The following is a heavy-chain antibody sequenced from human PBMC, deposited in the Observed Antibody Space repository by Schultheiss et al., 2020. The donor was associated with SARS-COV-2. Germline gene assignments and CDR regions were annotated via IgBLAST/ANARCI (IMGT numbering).Heavy chain of an antibody. CDR2: INPNSGGST. CDR1: GYTFTSYG. CDR3: ARDRVDSVATIRALFDY. V-gene: IGHV1-46*01. D-gene: IGHD5-12*01. J-gene: IGHJ4*02. Sequence: ASVKVSCKASGYTFTSYGISWVRQAPGQGLEWMGWINPNSGGSTSYAQKFQGRVTMTRDTSTSTVYMELSSLRSEDTAVYYCARDRVDSVATIRALFDYWGQGTLVTVSS.